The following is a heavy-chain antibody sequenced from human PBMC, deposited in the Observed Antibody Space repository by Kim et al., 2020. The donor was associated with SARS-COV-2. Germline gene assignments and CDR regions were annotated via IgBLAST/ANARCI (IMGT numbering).Heavy chain of an antibody. CDR1: GGSISSYY. CDR2: IYYSGST. Sequence: SETLSLTCTVSGGSISSYYWSWIRQPPGKGLEWIGYIYYSGSTNYNPSLKSRVTISVDTSKNQFSLKLSSVTAADTAVYYCARHKLGYCSGGSCPRTSFAPWGQGTLVTVSS. CDR3: ARHKLGYCSGGSCPRTSFAP. D-gene: IGHD2-15*01. V-gene: IGHV4-59*08. J-gene: IGHJ5*02.